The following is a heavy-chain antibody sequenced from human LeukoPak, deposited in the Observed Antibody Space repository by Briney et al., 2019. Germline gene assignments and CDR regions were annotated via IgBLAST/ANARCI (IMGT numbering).Heavy chain of an antibody. V-gene: IGHV4-39*07. CDR3: ARGRGMVRGVIITYFDY. Sequence: NPSETLSLTCTVSGGSISSSSYYWGWIRQPPGKGLEWIGEINHSGSTNYNPSLKSRVTISVDTSKNQFSLKLSSVTAADTAVYYCARGRGMVRGVIITYFDYWGQGTLVTVSS. J-gene: IGHJ4*02. CDR2: INHSGST. D-gene: IGHD3-10*01. CDR1: GGSISSSSYY.